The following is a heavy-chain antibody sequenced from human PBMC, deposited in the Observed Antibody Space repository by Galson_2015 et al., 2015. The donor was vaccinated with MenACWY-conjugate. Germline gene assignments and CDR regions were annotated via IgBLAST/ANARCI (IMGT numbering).Heavy chain of an antibody. V-gene: IGHV1-69*13. CDR1: GGTFSSYA. CDR2: IIPIFGTA. Sequence: SVKVSCKASGGTFSSYAISWVRQAPGQGLEWMGGIIPIFGTANYAQKFQGRVTITADESTSTAYMELSSLRSEDTAVYYCARVAPVGATTPNWFDPWGQGTLVTVSS. D-gene: IGHD1-26*01. J-gene: IGHJ5*02. CDR3: ARVAPVGATTPNWFDP.